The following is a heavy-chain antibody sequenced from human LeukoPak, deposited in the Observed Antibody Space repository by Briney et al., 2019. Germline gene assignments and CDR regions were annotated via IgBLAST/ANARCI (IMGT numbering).Heavy chain of an antibody. Sequence: AGGSLRLSCAASGFTFSSYSMNWVRQAPGKGLEWVSSNSSSSSYIYYADSVKGRFTISRDNAKNSLYLQMNSLRAEDTAVYYCARALGSSLDYWGQGTLVTVSS. V-gene: IGHV3-21*01. CDR2: NSSSSSYI. J-gene: IGHJ4*02. CDR3: ARALGSSLDY. D-gene: IGHD6-13*01. CDR1: GFTFSSYS.